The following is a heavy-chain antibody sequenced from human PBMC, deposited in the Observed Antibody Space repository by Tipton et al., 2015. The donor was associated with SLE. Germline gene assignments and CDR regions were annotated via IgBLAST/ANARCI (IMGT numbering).Heavy chain of an antibody. Sequence: SLRLSCAASGSTFSSYGMHWVRQAPGKGLEWVAFIRYDGSNKYYADSVKGRFTISRDNSKNTLYLQMNSLRAEDTAVYYCAKRSYSSSWYLDYWGQGTLVTVSS. CDR2: IRYDGSNK. J-gene: IGHJ4*02. D-gene: IGHD6-13*01. CDR1: GSTFSSYG. V-gene: IGHV3-30*02. CDR3: AKRSYSSSWYLDY.